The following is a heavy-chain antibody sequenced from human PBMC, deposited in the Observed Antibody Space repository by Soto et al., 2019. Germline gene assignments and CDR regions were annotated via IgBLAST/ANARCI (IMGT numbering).Heavy chain of an antibody. V-gene: IGHV4-34*01. Sequence: SETLSLTCAVHGASFSGCSWSWIRQPPGKGLEWIGDIEHSGSTNYNSSLRSRVTISLDTSKNHFSLKLNSVTAADTAVYYCARVGANPSDYWGQGTLVTVSS. D-gene: IGHD1-26*01. CDR1: GASFSGCS. CDR2: IEHSGST. J-gene: IGHJ4*02. CDR3: ARVGANPSDY.